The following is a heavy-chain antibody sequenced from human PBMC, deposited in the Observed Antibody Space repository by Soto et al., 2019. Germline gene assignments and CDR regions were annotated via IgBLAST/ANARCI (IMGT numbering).Heavy chain of an antibody. D-gene: IGHD2-2*01. CDR3: AREGGYCSSTSCWDAFVI. Sequence: ASVKVSCKASGYTFTSYGISWVRQAPGQGLEWMGWISAYNGNTNYAQKLQGRVTMTTDTSTSTAYMELRSLRSDDTAVYYCAREGGYCSSTSCWDAFVIWGQGTMVTVS. V-gene: IGHV1-18*01. CDR2: ISAYNGNT. CDR1: GYTFTSYG. J-gene: IGHJ3*02.